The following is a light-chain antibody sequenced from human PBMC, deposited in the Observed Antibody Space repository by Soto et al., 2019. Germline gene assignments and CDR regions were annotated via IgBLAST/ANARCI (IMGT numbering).Light chain of an antibody. J-gene: IGKJ1*01. V-gene: IGKV1-5*03. CDR1: QSISSW. CDR3: QHYNNYSEA. CDR2: KAS. Sequence: IQIPQSHSNLSASVGAGVTINGGASQSISSWLAWYQQKPGKAPKLLIYKASTLKSGVPSRFSGSGSGTEFTLTISSLQPDDFATYYCQHYNNYSEAFGQGTKVDI.